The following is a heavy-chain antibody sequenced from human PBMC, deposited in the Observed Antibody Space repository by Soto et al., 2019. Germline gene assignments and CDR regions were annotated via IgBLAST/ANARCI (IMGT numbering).Heavy chain of an antibody. D-gene: IGHD3-22*01. V-gene: IGHV4-31*03. CDR1: GGSISSGGYY. Sequence: TLSLTCTVSGGSISSGGYYWSWIRQHPGKGLEWIGYIYYSGSTYYNPSLKSRVTISVDTSKNQLSLKLSSVTAADTAVYYCARGSYYDSSGYYGPWGQGTLVTVSS. CDR3: ARGSYYDSSGYYGP. J-gene: IGHJ5*02. CDR2: IYYSGST.